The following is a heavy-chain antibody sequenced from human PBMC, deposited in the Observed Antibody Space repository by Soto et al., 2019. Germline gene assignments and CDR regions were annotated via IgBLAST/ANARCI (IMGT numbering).Heavy chain of an antibody. Sequence: ASVKVSCKVSGYTLTELSMHWVRQAPGKGLEWMGGFDPEDGETIYAQKFQGRVTMTEDTSTDTAYMELSSLRSEDTAVYYCATAHALAAGGDYSYYYYYGMDVWGQGTTVTVSS. CDR3: ATAHALAAGGDYSYYYYYGMDV. J-gene: IGHJ6*02. D-gene: IGHD2-21*01. CDR1: GYTLTELS. CDR2: FDPEDGET. V-gene: IGHV1-24*01.